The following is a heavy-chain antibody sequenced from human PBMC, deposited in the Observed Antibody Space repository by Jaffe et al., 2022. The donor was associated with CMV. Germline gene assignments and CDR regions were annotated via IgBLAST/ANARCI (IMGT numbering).Heavy chain of an antibody. CDR1: GFTFSNAW. J-gene: IGHJ4*02. D-gene: IGHD3-22*01. Sequence: EVQLVESGGGLVKPGGSLRLSCAASGFTFSNAWMSWVRQAPGKGLEWVGRIKSKTDGGTTDYAAPVKGRFTISRDDSKNTLYLQMNSLKTEDTAVYYCTTSLAYYYDSSGYYYDDVGDYWGQGTLVTVSS. V-gene: IGHV3-15*01. CDR3: TTSLAYYYDSSGYYYDDVGDY. CDR2: IKSKTDGGTT.